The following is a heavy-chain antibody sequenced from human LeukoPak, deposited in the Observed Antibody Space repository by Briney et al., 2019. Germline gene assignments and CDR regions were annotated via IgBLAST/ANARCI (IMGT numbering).Heavy chain of an antibody. CDR2: MNPNSGNT. V-gene: IGHV1-8*01. Sequence: ASVKVSCKASGYTFTSYDINWVRQATGQGLEWMGWMNPNSGNTGYAQKFQGGVTMTRNTSISTAYMELSSLRSEDTAVYYCARGRLAPRFRGVIRGWFDPWGQGTLVTVSS. CDR1: GYTFTSYD. J-gene: IGHJ5*02. D-gene: IGHD3-10*01. CDR3: ARGRLAPRFRGVIRGWFDP.